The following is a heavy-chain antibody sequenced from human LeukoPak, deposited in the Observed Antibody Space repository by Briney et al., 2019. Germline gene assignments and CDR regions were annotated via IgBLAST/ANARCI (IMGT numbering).Heavy chain of an antibody. CDR1: GGSLSFYY. J-gene: IGHJ5*02. CDR2: ISQNGDS. D-gene: IGHD6-19*01. V-gene: IGHV4-34*01. Sequence: SETLSLTCGVSGGSLSFYYWSWIRQSPGKGPEWIAEISQNGDSNYNMSLKSRVTISLDKSKNQVSLKLNSVTAADTAVYYCARDGPDSGWYPNWFDPWGQGTLVTVSS. CDR3: ARDGPDSGWYPNWFDP.